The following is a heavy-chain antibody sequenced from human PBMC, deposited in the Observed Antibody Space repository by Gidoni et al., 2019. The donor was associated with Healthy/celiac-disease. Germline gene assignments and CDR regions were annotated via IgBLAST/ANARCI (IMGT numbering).Heavy chain of an antibody. CDR2: IRSKACGGTT. CDR3: ARDGDYTYNWFDP. CDR1: GFTFGAYA. Sequence: EVQLVESGAGLVKPGRSLCLSCTAPGFTFGAYAMRWFRQAPGKGLGWVGFIRSKACGGTTEYAASGKGRFTMSRDDSKSIAYLQMNSLKTEDTAVYYCARDGDYTYNWFDPWGKGTLVTVAS. V-gene: IGHV3-49*05. D-gene: IGHD4-4*01. J-gene: IGHJ5*02.